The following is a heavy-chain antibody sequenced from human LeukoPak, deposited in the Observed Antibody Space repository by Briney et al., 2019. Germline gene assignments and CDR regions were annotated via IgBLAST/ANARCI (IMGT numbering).Heavy chain of an antibody. CDR2: IYHSGST. CDR1: GGSISSSNW. D-gene: IGHD3-10*01. Sequence: SGTLSLTCAVSGGSISSSNWWSWVRQPPGKGLEWIGEIYHSGSTNYNPSLKSRVTISVDKSKNQFSLKLSSVTAADTAVYYCARQPVSVVRGVIIVRPVRTGFDPWGQGTLVTVSS. J-gene: IGHJ5*02. V-gene: IGHV4-4*02. CDR3: ARQPVSVVRGVIIVRPVRTGFDP.